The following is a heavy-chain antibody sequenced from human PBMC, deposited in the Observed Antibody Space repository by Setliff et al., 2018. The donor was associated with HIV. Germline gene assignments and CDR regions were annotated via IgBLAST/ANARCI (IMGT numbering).Heavy chain of an antibody. CDR1: GFTFSDYY. V-gene: IGHV3-11*01. CDR2: ISSSATSI. J-gene: IGHJ4*02. D-gene: IGHD3-22*01. CDR3: ARLVTYNYDSSAYYPDS. Sequence: PGGSLRLSCAASGFTFSDYYMSWIRQAPGKGLEWLSDISSSATSIYYADSVKGRFTISRDNAKNSLYLQLNSLRAEDTAVYYCARLVTYNYDSSAYYPDSWGQGTLVTVSS.